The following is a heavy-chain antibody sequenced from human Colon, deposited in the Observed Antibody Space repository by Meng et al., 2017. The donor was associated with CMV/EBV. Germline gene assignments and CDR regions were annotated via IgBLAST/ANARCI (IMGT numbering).Heavy chain of an antibody. D-gene: IGHD6-13*01. CDR1: GYTFTGYW. Sequence: QVQLVQSGVEVKKPGTSVNLSCKASGYTFTGYWMHWVRQAPGQGLEWMGRIKPSTGDTNYAQNFQGRVTVTRDTSISTVYMELSSLRSDDTAVYYCASQAATHTYFDFWGHGTLVTVSS. CDR3: ASQAATHTYFDF. CDR2: IKPSTGDT. J-gene: IGHJ4*01. V-gene: IGHV1-2*06.